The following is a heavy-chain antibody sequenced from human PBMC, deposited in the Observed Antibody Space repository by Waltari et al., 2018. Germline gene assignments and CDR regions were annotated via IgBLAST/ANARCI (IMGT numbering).Heavy chain of an antibody. J-gene: IGHJ5*02. CDR1: GGSLISDGYY. CDR2: IYTTGST. Sequence: QVQLQASGPDLVKPSHTLSLTFSVSGGSLISDGYYWNWIRHPAGKGLAWIGYIYTTGSTDYNPSLKSRVTISLDTSKNQFSLNLSSVTAADTAVYYCARGGELQLPYWFHPWGQGTLVTVSS. V-gene: IGHV4-61*09. CDR3: ARGGELQLPYWFHP. D-gene: IGHD1-26*01.